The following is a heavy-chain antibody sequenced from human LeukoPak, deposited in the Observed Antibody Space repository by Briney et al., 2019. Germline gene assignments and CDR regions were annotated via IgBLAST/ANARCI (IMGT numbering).Heavy chain of an antibody. V-gene: IGHV3-33*06. CDR3: AKDRLFGSGLNGPHYYYGMDV. D-gene: IGHD1-26*01. CDR2: IWYDGSNK. Sequence: GGSLRLSCAASGFTFSSYGMHWVRQAPGKGLEWVAVIWYDGSNKYYADSEKGRFTISRDNSKNTLYLQMNSLRAEDTAVYYCAKDRLFGSGLNGPHYYYGMDVWGQGTTVTVSS. CDR1: GFTFSSYG. J-gene: IGHJ6*02.